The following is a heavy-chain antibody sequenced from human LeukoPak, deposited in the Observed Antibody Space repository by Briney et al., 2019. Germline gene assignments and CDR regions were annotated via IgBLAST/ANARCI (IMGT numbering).Heavy chain of an antibody. CDR2: MNPNSGNT. J-gene: IGHJ4*02. D-gene: IGHD2-2*01. CDR3: ARVAEYQLLFGEDY. CDR1: GYTFTSYD. V-gene: IGHV1-8*01. Sequence: ASVKVSCKASGYTFTSYDINWVRQATGQGLEWMGWMNPNSGNTGYAQKFQGRVTMTRNTSISTAYMELSSLRSEDTAVYYCARVAEYQLLFGEDYWGQGTLVTVSS.